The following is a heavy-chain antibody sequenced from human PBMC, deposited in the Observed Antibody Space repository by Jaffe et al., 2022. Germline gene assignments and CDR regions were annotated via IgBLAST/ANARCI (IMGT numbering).Heavy chain of an antibody. Sequence: EVQLVESGGGLVQPGRSLRLSCAASGFTFDDYAMHWVRQAPGKGLEWVSGISWNSGSIGYADSVKGRFTISRDNAKNSLYLQMNSLRAEDTALYYCAKDIKRYGDYPISYWYFDLWGRGTLVTVSS. CDR2: ISWNSGSI. D-gene: IGHD4-17*01. J-gene: IGHJ2*01. CDR3: AKDIKRYGDYPISYWYFDL. V-gene: IGHV3-9*01. CDR1: GFTFDDYA.